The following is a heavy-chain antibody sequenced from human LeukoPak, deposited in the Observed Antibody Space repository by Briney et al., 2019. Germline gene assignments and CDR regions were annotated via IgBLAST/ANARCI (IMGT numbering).Heavy chain of an antibody. V-gene: IGHV1-2*02. CDR2: IKSNTGHT. J-gene: IGHJ4*02. Sequence: ASVKVSCKASGYTFTDYYIHWVRQAPGQGLEWMGWIKSNTGHTYYAQKFQGRVTMTRDTSISTAYMELSRLRSDDTAVYYCTRHDADTAMVKVDYWGQGTLVTVSS. CDR3: TRHDADTAMVKVDY. D-gene: IGHD5-18*01. CDR1: GYTFTDYY.